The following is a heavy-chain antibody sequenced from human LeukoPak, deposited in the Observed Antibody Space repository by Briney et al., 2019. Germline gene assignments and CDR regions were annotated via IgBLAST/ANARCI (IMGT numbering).Heavy chain of an antibody. CDR3: ARDITGHNWFDP. V-gene: IGHV1-2*02. CDR2: INPNSGGT. Sequence: VASVTVSCKASGYTFTGYYMHWVRQAPGQGLEWMGWINPNSGGTNYAQKFQGRVTMTRDTSISTAYMELSRLRSDDTAVYYCARDITGHNWFDPWGQGTLVTVSS. J-gene: IGHJ5*02. CDR1: GYTFTGYY. D-gene: IGHD1-14*01.